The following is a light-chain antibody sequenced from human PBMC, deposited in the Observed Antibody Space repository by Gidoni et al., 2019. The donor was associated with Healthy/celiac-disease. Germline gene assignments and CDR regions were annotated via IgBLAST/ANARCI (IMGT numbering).Light chain of an antibody. V-gene: IGKV1-39*01. J-gene: IGKJ5*01. CDR2: AAS. Sequence: DLQITSSPSSLSASVGDRVTIPCRASQSISSYLNWYQQKPGKAPRLLIYAASSLQSGIPSRFSGSGSGTDFTLTISSLQPEDFATYYCQQSYSTRITFGQGTRLEIK. CDR3: QQSYSTRIT. CDR1: QSISSY.